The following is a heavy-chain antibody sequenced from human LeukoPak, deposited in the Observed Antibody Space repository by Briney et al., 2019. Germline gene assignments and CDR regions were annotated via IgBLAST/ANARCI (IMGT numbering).Heavy chain of an antibody. D-gene: IGHD6-13*01. J-gene: IGHJ4*02. CDR3: ARGPAAAAGDY. Sequence: GASVKVSCKVSGYTLTELSMHWVRQATGQGLEWMGWMNPNSGNTGYAQKFQGRVTMTRNTSISTAYMELSSLRSEDTAVYYCARGPAAAAGDYWGQGTLVTVSS. CDR2: MNPNSGNT. V-gene: IGHV1-8*01. CDR1: GYTLTELS.